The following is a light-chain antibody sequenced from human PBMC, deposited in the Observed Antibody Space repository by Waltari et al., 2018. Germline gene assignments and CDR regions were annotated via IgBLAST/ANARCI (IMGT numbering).Light chain of an antibody. J-gene: IGKJ4*01. CDR3: QQYYTYPLT. CDR1: QSISSW. Sequence: DIQMTQSPSTLSASVGYRFTITCRARQSISSWLAWYQQQPWKAPKLLIYKASTLEGGVPSRFSGIGSGTDFTLTISSLQPDDSAAYYCQQYYTYPLTFGGGTKVEIK. CDR2: KAS. V-gene: IGKV1-5*03.